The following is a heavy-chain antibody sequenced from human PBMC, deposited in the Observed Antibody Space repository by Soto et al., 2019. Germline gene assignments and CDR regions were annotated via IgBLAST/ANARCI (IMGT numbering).Heavy chain of an antibody. CDR1: GGSISANY. CDR3: ARDYQSCHYGTCSWHFNY. D-gene: IGHD2-15*01. CDR2: VYYSGST. Sequence: PSETLSLTCTVSGGSISANYWSWIRQSPGKGLEWIGYVYYSGSTVYNPSLKSRVSISADTSKNQFSLRLSSVTAADTAVYYCARDYQSCHYGTCSWHFNYWGQGALVTVSS. J-gene: IGHJ4*02. V-gene: IGHV4-59*01.